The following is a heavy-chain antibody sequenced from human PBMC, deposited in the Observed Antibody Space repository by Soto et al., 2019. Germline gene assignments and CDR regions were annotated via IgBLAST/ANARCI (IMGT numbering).Heavy chain of an antibody. J-gene: IGHJ4*02. CDR2: SWSGGRGE. Sequence: QVQLVESGGGVVQPGTSLRLSCAASGFTFSHYGIHWVRQAPGKGLEWVGLSWSGGRGEDCADSVRGRFTISRDYSKTTVYLQMNSLRVEDTAVYYCAKDDDPSSHFSLLDFRGQGTLVTVSS. V-gene: IGHV3-33*06. CDR1: GFTFSHYG. CDR3: AKDDDPSSHFSLLDF. D-gene: IGHD2-2*01.